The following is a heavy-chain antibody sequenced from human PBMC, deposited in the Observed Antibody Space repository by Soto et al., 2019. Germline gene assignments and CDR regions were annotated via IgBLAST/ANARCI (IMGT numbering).Heavy chain of an antibody. V-gene: IGHV3-23*01. J-gene: IGHJ5*02. CDR1: GFTFSSYA. CDR2: ISGSGGST. Sequence: GGSLRLSCAASGFTFSSYAMSWVRQAPGKGLEWVSAISGSGGSTYYADSVKGRFTISRDNSKNTLYLQMNSLRAEDTAVYYCAKDRPYYDILTGYRTNWFDPWGQGTLVTVSS. D-gene: IGHD3-9*01. CDR3: AKDRPYYDILTGYRTNWFDP.